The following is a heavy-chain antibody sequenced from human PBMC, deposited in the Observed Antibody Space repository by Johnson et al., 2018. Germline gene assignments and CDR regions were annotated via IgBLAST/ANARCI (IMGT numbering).Heavy chain of an antibody. Sequence: VQLQESGGGLVKPGGSLRLSCAACGFTFSNYWMHWVRQAPGKGLVWVSRINSDGSSTSYADSVKGRFTISRDNVKNTLYLQMNSLRAEDTAVYYCASPSEDTGMVTRYFHYGMDVWGQGTTVTVSS. J-gene: IGHJ6*02. CDR3: ASPSEDTGMVTRYFHYGMDV. D-gene: IGHD5-18*01. V-gene: IGHV3-74*01. CDR1: GFTFSNYW. CDR2: INSDGSST.